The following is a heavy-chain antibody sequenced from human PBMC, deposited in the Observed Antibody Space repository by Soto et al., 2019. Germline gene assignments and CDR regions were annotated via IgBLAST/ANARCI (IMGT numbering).Heavy chain of an antibody. J-gene: IGHJ5*02. D-gene: IGHD2-8*01. V-gene: IGHV1-69*01. CDR3: ARDLFTNDVCYRHYWFDP. Sequence: QVQLVQSGAEVKKPGSSVKVSCKASGGTFSSYAISWVRQAPGQGLEWMGGIIPIFGTANYAQKFQGRVTITADESTSTGYMELSSLRAEDTAVYYCARDLFTNDVCYRHYWFDPWGQGTLVTVS. CDR2: IIPIFGTA. CDR1: GGTFSSYA.